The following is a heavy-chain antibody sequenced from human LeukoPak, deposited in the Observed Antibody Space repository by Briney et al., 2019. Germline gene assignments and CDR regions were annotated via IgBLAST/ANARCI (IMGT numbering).Heavy chain of an antibody. CDR3: ARDSGYSGYSDY. J-gene: IGHJ4*02. V-gene: IGHV3-11*05. D-gene: IGHD5-12*01. CDR2: ISSSSSYT. Sequence: GGSLRLSCAASGFTFSDYYMSWIRQAPGKGLEWVSYISSSSSYTDYADSVKGRFTISRDNAKNSLNLRMNSLRAEDTAVYYCARDSGYSGYSDYWGQGTLVTVSS. CDR1: GFTFSDYY.